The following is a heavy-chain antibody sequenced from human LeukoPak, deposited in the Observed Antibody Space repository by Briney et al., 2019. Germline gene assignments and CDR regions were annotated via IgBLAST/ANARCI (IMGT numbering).Heavy chain of an antibody. D-gene: IGHD1-1*01. CDR1: GFTFSSYA. CDR3: VKGLVQTTMSYSVDY. Sequence: GGSLRLSCAASGFTFSSYAMHWVRQAPGKGLEWVAVISYDGSNKYYADSVKGRFTISRDNSKNTLYLQMNSLRAEDTAVYYCVKGLVQTTMSYSVDYWGQGALVTVSS. V-gene: IGHV3-30-3*01. CDR2: ISYDGSNK. J-gene: IGHJ4*02.